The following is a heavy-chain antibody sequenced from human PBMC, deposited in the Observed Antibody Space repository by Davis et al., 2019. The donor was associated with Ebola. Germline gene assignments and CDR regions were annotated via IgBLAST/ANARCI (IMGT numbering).Heavy chain of an antibody. V-gene: IGHV1-46*01. CDR2: INPSGGSP. CDR3: AREQYYEKKQTTTYYGMDV. CDR1: GYTFTSYY. D-gene: IGHD3-3*01. Sequence: AASVKVSCKASGYTFTSYYMHWVRQAPGQGLEWMGIINPSGGSPSYAQKFQGRVTMTRDTSTSTVYMELSSLRSEDTAVYYCAREQYYEKKQTTTYYGMDVWGQGTTVTVSS. J-gene: IGHJ6*02.